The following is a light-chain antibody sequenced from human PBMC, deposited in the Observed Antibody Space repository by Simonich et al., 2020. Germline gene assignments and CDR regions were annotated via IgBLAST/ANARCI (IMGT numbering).Light chain of an antibody. J-gene: IGLJ3*02. CDR2: EVS. V-gene: IGLV2-8*01. CDR3: SSYAGSNNYWV. CDR1: SSDVGGYNY. Sequence: QSALTQPPSASGSPGQSVTISCTGTSSDVGGYNYVSWYQQHPGKAPKLMIYEVSKAPSGVPDRFAGSKSGNTASLTVSGRQAEDEADYYCSSYAGSNNYWVFGGGTKLTVL.